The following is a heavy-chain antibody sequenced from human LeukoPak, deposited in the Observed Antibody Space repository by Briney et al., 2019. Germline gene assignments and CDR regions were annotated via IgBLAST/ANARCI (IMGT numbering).Heavy chain of an antibody. CDR2: ISGSGAGT. CDR3: AKGKYSSSWYLDY. J-gene: IGHJ4*02. Sequence: GGSLRLSCAASGFTFSSHAMSWVRQAPGKGLEWVSSISGSGAGTSYADSVRGRFTISRDNSKNTLYLQMNSLRAEDTAVYYCAKGKYSSSWYLDYWGQRTLVTVSS. D-gene: IGHD6-13*01. V-gene: IGHV3-23*01. CDR1: GFTFSSHA.